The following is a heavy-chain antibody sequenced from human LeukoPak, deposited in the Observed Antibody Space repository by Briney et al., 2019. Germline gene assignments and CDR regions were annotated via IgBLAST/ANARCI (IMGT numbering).Heavy chain of an antibody. CDR2: INPNSGGT. CDR1: GYTFTGYY. V-gene: IGHV1-2*02. Sequence: GASVKVSCEASGYTFTGYYMHWVRQAPGQGLEWMGWINPNSGGTNYAQKFQGRVTMTRDTSISTAYMELSSLRSEDTAVYYCARGAGYYDSSGYYLRVFDYWGQGTLVTVSS. CDR3: ARGAGYYDSSGYYLRVFDY. J-gene: IGHJ4*02. D-gene: IGHD3-22*01.